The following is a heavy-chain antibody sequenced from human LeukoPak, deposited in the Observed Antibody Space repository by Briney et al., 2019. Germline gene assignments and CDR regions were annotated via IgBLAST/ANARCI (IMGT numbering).Heavy chain of an antibody. V-gene: IGHV3-30-3*02. CDR3: AKKVWGILTGYGDY. D-gene: IGHD3-9*01. J-gene: IGHJ4*02. CDR2: ISYDGSNK. Sequence: PGRSLRLSCAASGFTFSSYAMHWVRQAPGKGLEWVAVISYDGSNKYYADSVKGRFTISRDNSKNTLYLQMNSLRAEDTAVYYCAKKVWGILTGYGDYWGQGTLVTVSS. CDR1: GFTFSSYA.